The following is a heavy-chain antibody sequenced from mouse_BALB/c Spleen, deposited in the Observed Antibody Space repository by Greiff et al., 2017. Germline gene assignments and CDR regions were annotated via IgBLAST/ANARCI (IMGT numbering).Heavy chain of an antibody. Sequence: VQLKESGAELVKPGASVKLSCTASGFNIKDTYMHWVKQRPEQGLEWIGRIDPANGNTKYDPKFQGKATITADTSSNTAYLQLSSLTSEDTAVYYCARRAYYGSPLDYWGQGTTLTVSS. J-gene: IGHJ2*01. CDR3: ARRAYYGSPLDY. V-gene: IGHV14-3*02. D-gene: IGHD1-1*01. CDR2: IDPANGNT. CDR1: GFNIKDTY.